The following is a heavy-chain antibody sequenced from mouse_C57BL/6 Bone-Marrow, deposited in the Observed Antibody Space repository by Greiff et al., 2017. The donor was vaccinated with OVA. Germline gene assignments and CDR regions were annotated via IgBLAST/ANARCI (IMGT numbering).Heavy chain of an antibody. CDR2: IGGGGST. D-gene: IGHD2-4*01. CDR3: AGDYGSWFAD. CDR1: GFSFTSYG. V-gene: IGHV2-9*01. Sequence: VQGVESGPGLVAPSQSLSITCTVSGFSFTSYGVDWVRQPPGKGLEWLGVIGGGGSTNYNSALMSRLSISKDNAKSQVFLKRNSLQTDDTAMYYCAGDYGSWFADWGQGTLVTVSA. J-gene: IGHJ3*01.